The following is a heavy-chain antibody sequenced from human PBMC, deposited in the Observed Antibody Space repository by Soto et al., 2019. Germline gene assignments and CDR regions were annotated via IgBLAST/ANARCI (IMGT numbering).Heavy chain of an antibody. CDR2: ISYDGSNK. CDR1: GFTFSSYA. D-gene: IGHD2-2*01. Sequence: QVQLVESGGGVVQPGRSLRLSCAASGFTFSSYAMHWVRQAPGKGLEWVAVISYDGSNKYYADSVKGRFTISRDNSKNTRYLQMNSPRAEDTGVYYCARARLDTPALDYWGQGTLVTVSS. CDR3: ARARLDTPALDY. J-gene: IGHJ4*02. V-gene: IGHV3-30-3*01.